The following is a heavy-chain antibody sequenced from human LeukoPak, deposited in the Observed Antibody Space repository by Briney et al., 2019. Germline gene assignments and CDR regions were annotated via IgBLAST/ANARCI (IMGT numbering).Heavy chain of an antibody. CDR1: GFTFSSYS. CDR2: ISGSGGST. CDR3: AKYKFGYSSGWYTWFDP. V-gene: IGHV3-23*01. J-gene: IGHJ5*02. D-gene: IGHD6-19*01. Sequence: GGSLRLSCAASGFTFSSYSMSWVRQAPGKGLEWVSAISGSGGSTYYADSVKGRFTISRDNSKNTLYLQMNSLRAEDTAVYYCAKYKFGYSSGWYTWFDPWGQGTLVTVSS.